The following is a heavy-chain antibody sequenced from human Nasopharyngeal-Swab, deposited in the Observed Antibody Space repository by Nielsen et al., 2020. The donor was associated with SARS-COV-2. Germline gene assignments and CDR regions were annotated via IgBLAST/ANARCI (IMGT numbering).Heavy chain of an antibody. CDR2: IRSKGNNYET. J-gene: IGHJ4*02. V-gene: IGHV3-73*01. Sequence: GESLKISCAASGFTFSDSAIHWVRQASGEGLEWVARIRSKGNNYETAYSASVKGRFIIFRDDPTNTAYLQMNSLKTEDTAMYYCTRCGGGCYSGRDYWGQGTLVTVSS. CDR1: GFTFSDSA. CDR3: TRCGGGCYSGRDY. D-gene: IGHD2-15*01.